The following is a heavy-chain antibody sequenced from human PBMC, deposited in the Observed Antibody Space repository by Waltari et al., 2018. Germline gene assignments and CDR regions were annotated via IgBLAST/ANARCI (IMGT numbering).Heavy chain of an antibody. CDR3: ARKGAVTPTFDY. D-gene: IGHD3-16*01. V-gene: IGHV4-34*01. CDR1: GGSFSGYH. CDR2: INHSGST. J-gene: IGHJ4*02. Sequence: QVQLQQWGAGLLKPSETLSLTCAVYGGSFSGYHWSWIRQPPGKGLEWIGEINHSGSTNYNPSLNSRVTISVDTSKNQFSLKLSSVTAADTAVYYCARKGAVTPTFDYWGQGTLVTVSS.